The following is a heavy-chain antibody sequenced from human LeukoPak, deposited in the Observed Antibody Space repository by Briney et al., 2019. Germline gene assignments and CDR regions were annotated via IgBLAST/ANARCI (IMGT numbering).Heavy chain of an antibody. J-gene: IGHJ3*02. V-gene: IGHV4-59*01. CDR3: ARESVGGSYPDAFDI. CDR1: GGSISDYC. Sequence: SETLSLTCTVSGGSISDYCCSWIRQPPGEGLEWIGYIYYSGSTKYNPSLKSRVTISVDTSKNQFSLKLSSVTAADTAVYYYARESVGGSYPDAFDIWGQGTMVTVSS. CDR2: IYYSGST. D-gene: IGHD1-26*01.